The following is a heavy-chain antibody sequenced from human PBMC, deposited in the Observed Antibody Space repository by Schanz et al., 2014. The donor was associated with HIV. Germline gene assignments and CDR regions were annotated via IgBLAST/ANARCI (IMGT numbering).Heavy chain of an antibody. V-gene: IGHV4-31*03. D-gene: IGHD4-17*01. CDR3: ARVNGLYGNYEVDY. Sequence: QVQLQESGPGLVKPSQTLSLTCSVSGGSISSTGYFWSWIRQHPGKGLEWIGYIYYSGNTYYNPSLESRVTVSVDTSRNQFSLKVRSVTAADTAMYYCARVNGLYGNYEVDYWGHGTLVTVSS. CDR2: IYYSGNT. J-gene: IGHJ4*01. CDR1: GGSISSTGYF.